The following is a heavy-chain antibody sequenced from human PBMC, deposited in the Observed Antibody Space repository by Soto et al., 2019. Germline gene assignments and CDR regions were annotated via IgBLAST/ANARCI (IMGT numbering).Heavy chain of an antibody. CDR1: GFTFSSYD. J-gene: IGHJ4*02. D-gene: IGHD4-17*01. CDR2: IGTAGDT. V-gene: IGHV3-13*01. Sequence: GGSLRLSCAASGFTFSSYDMHWVRQATGKGLEWVSAIGTAGDTYYPGSVKGRFTISRENAKNSLYLQMNSLRAGDTAVYYCARGIVYGDYHYFDYWGQGTLVTVSS. CDR3: ARGIVYGDYHYFDY.